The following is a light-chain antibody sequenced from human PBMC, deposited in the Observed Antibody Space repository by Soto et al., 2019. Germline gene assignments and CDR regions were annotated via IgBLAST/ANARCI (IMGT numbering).Light chain of an antibody. V-gene: IGLV3-21*02. Sequence: SYELTQPPSVSVAPGQTARITCGGNNIGIKSVHWYQRKPGQAPVLVAYEDDDRPSGIPERFSGSNSGNTATLTITRVEAGDEADYSCQVWDGSSDHMVVFGGGTKLTVL. CDR1: NIGIKS. CDR2: EDD. J-gene: IGLJ2*01. CDR3: QVWDGSSDHMVV.